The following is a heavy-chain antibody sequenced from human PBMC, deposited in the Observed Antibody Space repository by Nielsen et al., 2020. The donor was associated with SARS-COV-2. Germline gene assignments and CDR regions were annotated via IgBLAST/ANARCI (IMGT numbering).Heavy chain of an antibody. V-gene: IGHV1-46*01. CDR3: ARDGARGFGYFDY. CDR2: INPSGGST. J-gene: IGHJ4*02. Sequence: ASVKVSCKASGYTFTGYYMHWVRQAPGQGLEWMGRINPSGGSTSYAQKFQGRVTMTRDTSTSTVYMELSSLRSEDTAVYYCARDGARGFGYFDYWGQGTLVTVSS. D-gene: IGHD3-10*01. CDR1: GYTFTGYY.